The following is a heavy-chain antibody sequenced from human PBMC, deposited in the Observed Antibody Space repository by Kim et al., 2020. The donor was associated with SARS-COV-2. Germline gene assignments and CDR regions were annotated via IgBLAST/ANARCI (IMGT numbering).Heavy chain of an antibody. CDR3: ARAAVSSRYGEAFDV. CDR1: GFDFSSYC. J-gene: IGHJ3*01. CDR2: VSYDGKNT. D-gene: IGHD6-13*01. Sequence: GGSLRLSCAASGFDFSSYCFHWFRQAPGKGLDWVAGVSYDGKNTLYLDSVKGRFTIARDDSKNTLYFQMNSLRPDDTGVYYCARAAVSSRYGEAFDV. V-gene: IGHV3-30*03.